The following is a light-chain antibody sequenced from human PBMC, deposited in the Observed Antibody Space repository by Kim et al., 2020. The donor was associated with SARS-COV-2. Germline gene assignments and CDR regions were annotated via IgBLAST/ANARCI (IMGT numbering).Light chain of an antibody. J-gene: IGLJ3*02. CDR1: SSNIGSNT. Sequence: ELTQPPSASGTPGQSVTISCSGSSSNIGSNTVNCYQQLPVTAPKLLIYSNNQRPSGDPDRFSGSKSGTSASLAIIVLPSEDDADYYCAAWDDSLNAWV. V-gene: IGLV1-44*01. CDR3: AAWDDSLNAWV. CDR2: SNN.